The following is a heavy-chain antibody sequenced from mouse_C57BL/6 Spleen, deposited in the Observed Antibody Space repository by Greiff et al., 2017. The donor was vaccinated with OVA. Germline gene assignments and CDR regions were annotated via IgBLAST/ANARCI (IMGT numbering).Heavy chain of an antibody. CDR1: GYTFTSYW. CDR3: ARRETWDSSGYYFDY. V-gene: IGHV1-55*01. D-gene: IGHD3-2*02. CDR2: IYPGSGST. J-gene: IGHJ2*01. Sequence: QVQLKQPGAELVKPGASVKMSCKASGYTFTSYWITWVKQRPGQGLEWIGDIYPGSGSTNYNEKFKSKATLTVDTSSSTAYMQLSSLTSEDSAVYYCARRETWDSSGYYFDYWGQGTTLTVSS.